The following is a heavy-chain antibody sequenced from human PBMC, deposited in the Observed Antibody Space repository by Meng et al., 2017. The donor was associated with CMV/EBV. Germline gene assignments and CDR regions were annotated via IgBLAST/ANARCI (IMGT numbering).Heavy chain of an antibody. J-gene: IGHJ4*02. D-gene: IGHD1-26*01. CDR3: ARGVAETLGWEMGY. V-gene: IGHV3-74*03. CDR2: IDIDGRDI. CDR1: GFTLTRYW. Sequence: GELVESVGGLVQPGGPLRLSCAVSGFTLTRYWMHWGREVPGKGLEWVSRIDIDGRDITYADSVRGRFSISRDDAKNTLYLQMNSLRIEDTAVYYCARGVAETLGWEMGYWGQGTLVTVSS.